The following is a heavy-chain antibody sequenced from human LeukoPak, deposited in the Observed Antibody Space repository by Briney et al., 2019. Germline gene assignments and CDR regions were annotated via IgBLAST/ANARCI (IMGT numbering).Heavy chain of an antibody. D-gene: IGHD1-26*01. J-gene: IGHJ3*02. V-gene: IGHV1-46*01. CDR3: ARDHGSQDAFDI. CDR2: INPSGGST. Sequence: GASVKVSCKASGYTFTSYYMHWVRQAPGQGLEWMGIINPSGGSTSYAQKFQGRVTITRDTSASTAYMELSSLRSEDTAVYYCARDHGSQDAFDIWGQGTMVTVSS. CDR1: GYTFTSYY.